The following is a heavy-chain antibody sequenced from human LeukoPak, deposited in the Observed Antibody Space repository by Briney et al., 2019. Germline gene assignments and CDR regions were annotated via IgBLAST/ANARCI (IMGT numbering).Heavy chain of an antibody. CDR2: INANSGDT. Sequence: ASVKVSCEASGYTFTAHYVHWARQAPGQGLEWMGWINANSGDTKYADRFQGRVTMTRDTSISTAYMELSRLTFDDTAVYYCGRGSYWFDPWGQGTLVTVSS. CDR1: GYTFTAHY. D-gene: IGHD3-16*01. V-gene: IGHV1-2*02. CDR3: GRGSYWFDP. J-gene: IGHJ5*02.